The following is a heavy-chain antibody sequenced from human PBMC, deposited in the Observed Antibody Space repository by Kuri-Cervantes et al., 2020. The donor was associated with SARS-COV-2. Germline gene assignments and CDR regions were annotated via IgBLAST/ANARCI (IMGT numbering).Heavy chain of an antibody. CDR2: IKSKTDGGTT. V-gene: IGHV3-15*01. CDR1: GFTFSNAW. J-gene: IGHJ5*02. D-gene: IGHD3-22*01. Sequence: GESLKISCAASGFTFSNAWMSWVRQAPGKGLEWVGRIKSKTDGGTTDYAAPVKGRFTISRDDSKNTLYLQMNSLKTEDTAVYYCARASDYYDSSGYYYDGAFDPWGQGTLVTVSS. CDR3: ARASDYYDSSGYYYDGAFDP.